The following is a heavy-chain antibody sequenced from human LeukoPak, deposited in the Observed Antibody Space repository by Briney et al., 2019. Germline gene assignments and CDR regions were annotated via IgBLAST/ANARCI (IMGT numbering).Heavy chain of an antibody. CDR1: GFTFTNYW. V-gene: IGHV3-7*01. Sequence: GGSLRLSCATSGFTFTNYWMTWVRQAPGKRLEWVANINQNGVEMYYVESVKGRFTISRDSGRNSLFLQMNSLRAEDTAVYYCARDFGSAAAIYEYWGQGTLVTVSS. CDR3: ARDFGSAAAIYEY. CDR2: INQNGVEM. D-gene: IGHD6-13*01. J-gene: IGHJ4*02.